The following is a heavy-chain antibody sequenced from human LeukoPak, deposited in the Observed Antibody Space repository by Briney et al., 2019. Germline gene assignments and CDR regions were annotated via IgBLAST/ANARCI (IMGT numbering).Heavy chain of an antibody. CDR3: ARRGIEAAGSWDWFDP. V-gene: IGHV4-31*03. CDR1: GGSISSGSYH. CDR2: IHYSGST. D-gene: IGHD6-13*01. J-gene: IGHJ5*02. Sequence: SETLSLTCTVSGGSISSGSYHWSWIRQLPGKGLEWIGYIHYSGSTYYNPSLKSRVTISVDTSKNQFSLKMSSVTAADTAAYFCARRGIEAAGSWDWFDPWGQGTLVTVSS.